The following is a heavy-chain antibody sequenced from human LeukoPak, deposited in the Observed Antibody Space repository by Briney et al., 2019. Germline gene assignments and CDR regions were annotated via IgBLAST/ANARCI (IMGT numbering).Heavy chain of an antibody. CDR3: AKGSYYDSSGSFYFDY. CDR1: GFTVSSNY. D-gene: IGHD3-22*01. J-gene: IGHJ4*02. Sequence: GGSLRLSCTASGFTVSSNYMSWVRQAPGKGLEWVSVIYSGGSTYYADSVKGRFTISRDNSKNTLYVQVNSLGTEDTAAYYCAKGSYYDSSGSFYFDYWGQGTLVTVSS. V-gene: IGHV3-53*01. CDR2: IYSGGST.